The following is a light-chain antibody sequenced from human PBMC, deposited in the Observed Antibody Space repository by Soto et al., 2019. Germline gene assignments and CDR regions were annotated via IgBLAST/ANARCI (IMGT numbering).Light chain of an antibody. V-gene: IGKV1-6*01. CDR1: QDIRDD. CDR2: AAF. J-gene: IGKJ1*01. Sequence: AIQMTQSPSSLSASVGDRITITCRASQDIRDDLGWYQQKPGKAPNLLIYAAFSLQGGVPSRFSGSGSGTDFTLTISSLQPEDFATYFCLQDYNYPRTFGQGTKVEIK. CDR3: LQDYNYPRT.